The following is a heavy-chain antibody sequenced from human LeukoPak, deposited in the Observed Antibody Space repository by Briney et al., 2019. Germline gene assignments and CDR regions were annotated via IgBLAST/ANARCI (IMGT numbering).Heavy chain of an antibody. J-gene: IGHJ5*02. V-gene: IGHV1-8*01. Sequence: GASVKVSCKASGYIFTSYDINWVRQATGQGLEWMGWMNPNSGNTGYAQKFQGRVTMTRNTSISTAYMELSSLRSEDTAVYYCARGIAVAAWFDPWGQGTLVTVSS. CDR2: MNPNSGNT. D-gene: IGHD6-19*01. CDR1: GYIFTSYD. CDR3: ARGIAVAAWFDP.